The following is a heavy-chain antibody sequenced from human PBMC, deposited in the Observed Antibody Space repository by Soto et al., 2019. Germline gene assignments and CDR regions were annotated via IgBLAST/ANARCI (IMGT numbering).Heavy chain of an antibody. Sequence: SETLSLTCAVYGGSFSGYYWSWIRQPPGKGLEWIGEINHSGSTNYNPSLKSRVTISVDTSKNQFSLKLSSVTAADTAVYYCARGYDSSGSYYGTFDYWGQGTLVTVSS. D-gene: IGHD3-22*01. CDR2: INHSGST. V-gene: IGHV4-34*01. CDR3: ARGYDSSGSYYGTFDY. J-gene: IGHJ4*02. CDR1: GGSFSGYY.